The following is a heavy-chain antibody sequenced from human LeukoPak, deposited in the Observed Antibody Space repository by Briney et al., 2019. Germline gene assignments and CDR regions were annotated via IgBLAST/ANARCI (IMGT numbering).Heavy chain of an antibody. CDR2: ISDDGSNK. CDR3: AKEGRYGDYVNN. D-gene: IGHD4-17*01. J-gene: IGHJ4*02. CDR1: GLTFSSYG. V-gene: IGHV3-30*18. Sequence: GGSLRLSCAASGLTFSSYGMHWVRQAPGKGLEWVAVISDDGSNKYFADSVKGRFTISRDNSKNTLYLQMNSLRAEDTAVYYCAKEGRYGDYVNNWGQGTLATVSS.